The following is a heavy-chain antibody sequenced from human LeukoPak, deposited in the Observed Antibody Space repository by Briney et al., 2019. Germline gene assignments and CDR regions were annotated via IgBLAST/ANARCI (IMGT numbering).Heavy chain of an antibody. J-gene: IGHJ4*02. V-gene: IGHV4-59*01. Sequence: SETLSLTCTVSGGSISSYYWSWIRQPPGKGLEWIGYIYYSGSTNYNPSLRSRVTISVDTSKNQFSLKLSSVTAADTAVYYCARGLGGSYHYWGQGTLVTVSS. CDR3: ARGLGGSYHY. D-gene: IGHD1-26*01. CDR2: IYYSGST. CDR1: GGSISSYY.